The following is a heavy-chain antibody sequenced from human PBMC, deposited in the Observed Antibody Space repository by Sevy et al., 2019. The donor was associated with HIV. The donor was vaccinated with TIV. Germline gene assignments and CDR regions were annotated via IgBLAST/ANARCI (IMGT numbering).Heavy chain of an antibody. V-gene: IGHV4-34*01. CDR1: GGSFSGYY. CDR3: ARHCSSSSCSHAFDI. CDR2: INHSGST. J-gene: IGHJ3*02. D-gene: IGHD2-2*01. Sequence: SETLSLTCAVYGGSFSGYYWSWIRQPPGKGLEWVGEINHSGSTNYNPSLKSRVTISVDTSNNQFSLKLSSVTAEDTAVYYCARHCSSSSCSHAFDIWGQGTMVTVSS.